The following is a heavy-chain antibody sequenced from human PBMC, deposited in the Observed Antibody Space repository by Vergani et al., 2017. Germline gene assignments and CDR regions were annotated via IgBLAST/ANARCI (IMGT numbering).Heavy chain of an antibody. J-gene: IGHJ4*02. V-gene: IGHV3-74*02. Sequence: EVQLLESGGGLVQPGGSLRLSCAASGFTFSSYAMSWVRQAPGKGLEWVSRINSDGSSTSYADSVKGRFTISRDNAKNTLYLQMNSLRAEDTAVYYCARVAKGYYFDYWGQGTLVTVSS. CDR2: INSDGSST. CDR1: GFTFSSYA. D-gene: IGHD5-12*01. CDR3: ARVAKGYYFDY.